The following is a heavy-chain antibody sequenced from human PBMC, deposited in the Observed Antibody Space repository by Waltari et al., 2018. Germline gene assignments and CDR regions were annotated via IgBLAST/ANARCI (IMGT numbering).Heavy chain of an antibody. J-gene: IGHJ3*02. D-gene: IGHD1-26*01. CDR3: ARGGAVPGAFDI. V-gene: IGHV4-59*11. CDR1: GGSISSHY. Sequence: QVQLQESGPGLVKPSGTLSLTCAVSGGSISSHYWSWIRQPPGKGLEWIGYIYYSGSTNYNPSLKSRVTISVDTSKNQFSLKLSSVTAADTAVYYCARGGAVPGAFDIWGQGTMVTVSS. CDR2: IYYSGST.